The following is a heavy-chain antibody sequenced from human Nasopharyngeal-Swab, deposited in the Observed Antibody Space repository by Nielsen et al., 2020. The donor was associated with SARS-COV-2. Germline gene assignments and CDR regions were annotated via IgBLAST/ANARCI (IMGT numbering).Heavy chain of an antibody. D-gene: IGHD3-16*01. V-gene: IGHV3-48*04. CDR1: GFTFSSYA. CDR3: ARDGGYYHGDLVY. J-gene: IGHJ4*02. Sequence: GESVKISCAASGFTFSSYAMSWVRQAPGKGLEWVSYISSSGSTIYYADSVKGRFTISRDNAKNSLYLQMNSLRAEDTAVYYCARDGGYYHGDLVYWGQGTLVTVSS. CDR2: ISSSGSTI.